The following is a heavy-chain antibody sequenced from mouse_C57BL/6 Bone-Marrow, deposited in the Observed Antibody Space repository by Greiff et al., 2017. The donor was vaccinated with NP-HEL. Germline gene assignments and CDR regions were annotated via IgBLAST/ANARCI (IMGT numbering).Heavy chain of an antibody. J-gene: IGHJ2*01. CDR2: ISDGGSYT. D-gene: IGHD1-1*01. Sequence: DVMLVESGGGLVKPGGSLKLSCAASGFTFSSYAMSWVRPTPEKRLEWVATISDGGSYTYYPDNVKGRFTISRDNAKNNLYLQMSHLKSEDTAMYYCARVDYYGSSYDYWGQGTTLTVSS. V-gene: IGHV5-4*03. CDR1: GFTFSSYA. CDR3: ARVDYYGSSYDY.